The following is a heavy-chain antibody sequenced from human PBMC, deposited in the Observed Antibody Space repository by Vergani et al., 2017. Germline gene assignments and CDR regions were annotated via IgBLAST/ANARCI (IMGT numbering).Heavy chain of an antibody. J-gene: IGHJ4*02. D-gene: IGHD2-15*01. CDR1: GYTFTGYY. Sequence: QVQLVQSGAEVKKPGASVKVSCKSSGYTFTGYYMHWVRQAPGQGLEWMGWINPNSGGTHYAQKFQGRVTMTRETSISTAYMELSRLISDDTAVYYCARDMGVCSGGGCFPTPFDYWGQGTLVTVSS. V-gene: IGHV1-2*02. CDR3: ARDMGVCSGGGCFPTPFDY. CDR2: INPNSGGT.